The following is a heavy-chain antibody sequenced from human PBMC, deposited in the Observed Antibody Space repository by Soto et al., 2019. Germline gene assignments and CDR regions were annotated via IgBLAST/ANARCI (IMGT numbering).Heavy chain of an antibody. Sequence: PGESLKISCKGSGYSFTSYWIGWVRQMPGKGLEWMGIIYPGDSDTRYSPSFQGQVTISADKSISTAYLQWSSLKASDTAMYYCARGWVDILTGYSRGDYYYYYMDVWGKGTTVTVSS. V-gene: IGHV5-51*01. CDR3: ARGWVDILTGYSRGDYYYYYMDV. CDR1: GYSFTSYW. D-gene: IGHD3-9*01. J-gene: IGHJ6*03. CDR2: IYPGDSDT.